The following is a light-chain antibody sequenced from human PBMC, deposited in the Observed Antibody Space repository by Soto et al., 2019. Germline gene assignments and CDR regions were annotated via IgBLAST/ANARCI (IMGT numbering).Light chain of an antibody. V-gene: IGKV3-15*01. CDR1: QSVSSN. CDR2: DAS. J-gene: IGKJ2*01. Sequence: EIVMRQSPVTLSVSPGERATLSCRASQSVSSNLAWYQQKPGQAPRLLIYDASTRATGIPARFSGSGSGTEFTLTISSLQSEDFAIYYCQHCNIWMYNCGQGTKVDIK. CDR3: QHCNIWMYN.